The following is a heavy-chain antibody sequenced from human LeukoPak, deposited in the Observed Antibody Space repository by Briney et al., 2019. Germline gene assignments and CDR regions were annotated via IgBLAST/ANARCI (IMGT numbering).Heavy chain of an antibody. CDR1: GFTFSSYS. CDR2: ISSSSSYI. Sequence: GGSLRLSCAASGFTFSSYSMNWVRQAPGKGLEWVSSISSSSSYIYYADSVKGRFTISRDNAKNSLYLQMNSLRAEDTAVYYCARSRTPFGELLGRYYFDYWGQGTLVTVSS. CDR3: ARSRTPFGELLGRYYFDY. J-gene: IGHJ4*02. D-gene: IGHD3-10*01. V-gene: IGHV3-21*01.